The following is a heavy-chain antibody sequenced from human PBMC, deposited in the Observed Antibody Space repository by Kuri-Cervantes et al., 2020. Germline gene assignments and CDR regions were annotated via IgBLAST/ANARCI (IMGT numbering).Heavy chain of an antibody. J-gene: IGHJ5*02. CDR2: INHSGST. V-gene: IGHV4-34*01. CDR3: ARGAYGSGSQNWFDP. Sequence: GSLRLSCAVDGGSFSGYYWSWIRQPPGKGLEWIGEINHSGSTNYNPSLKSRVTISVDKSRNQFSLKLSSVTAADTAVYYCARGAYGSGSQNWFDPWGQGTLVTVSS. CDR1: GGSFSGYY. D-gene: IGHD3-10*01.